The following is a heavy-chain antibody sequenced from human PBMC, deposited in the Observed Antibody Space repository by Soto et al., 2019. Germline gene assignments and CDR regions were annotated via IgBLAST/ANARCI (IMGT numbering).Heavy chain of an antibody. CDR2: ISYTGANQ. J-gene: IGHJ4*02. D-gene: IGHD4-4*01. CDR3: ARDAFRYSRGADYDH. CDR1: GFTFSTYA. Sequence: QVRLVESGGGAVQPGDSLRLSCDASGFTFSTYALHWVRQAPGKGLAWVAFISYTGANQYYADSVKGRVTVPRDNSKNIASRQRTSLKPEDAAVYYCARDAFRYSRGADYDHWGQGTLVTVSA. V-gene: IGHV3-30-3*01.